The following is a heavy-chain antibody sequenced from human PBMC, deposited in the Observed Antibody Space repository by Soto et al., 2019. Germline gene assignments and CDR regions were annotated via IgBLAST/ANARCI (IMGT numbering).Heavy chain of an antibody. J-gene: IGHJ1*01. Sequence: EVQLVESGGGLVQPGRSLRLSCAASGFTFDDYAIHWVRQAPGKGLEWVSGISWNSGSIAYAGSVKGRFNISRDNAKKALYLQMNRLRAEDTAFYYCVKSSGYGVREYFRHWGQGTLVTVSS. D-gene: IGHD3-22*01. CDR1: GFTFDDYA. CDR2: ISWNSGSI. V-gene: IGHV3-9*01. CDR3: VKSSGYGVREYFRH.